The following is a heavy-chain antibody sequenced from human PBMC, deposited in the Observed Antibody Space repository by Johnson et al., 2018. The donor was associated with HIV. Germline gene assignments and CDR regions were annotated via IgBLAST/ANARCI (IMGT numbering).Heavy chain of an antibody. V-gene: IGHV3-20*04. J-gene: IGHJ3*02. CDR1: GFTFDDYG. CDR2: ITWNGDSR. Sequence: VQLVESGGGVVRPGGSLRLSCAASGFTFDDYGMTWVRQAPGKGLEWVSGITWNGDSRGYVDSVKGRFTISRDNAKNSLYLQMNSLRVEDTALYYCARAAAAPNDAFDIWGQGTMVTVSS. D-gene: IGHD6-13*01. CDR3: ARAAAAPNDAFDI.